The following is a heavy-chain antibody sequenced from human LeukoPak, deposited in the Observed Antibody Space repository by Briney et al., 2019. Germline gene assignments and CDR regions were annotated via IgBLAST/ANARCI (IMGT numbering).Heavy chain of an antibody. J-gene: IGHJ5*02. Sequence: GGSLRLSCAASGFTVSTNYMSWVRQAPGKGLEWVSVIYSDGSTYYADSVKGRFTISRDNSKNTLYLQMNSLRAEDTAVYYCARSDSGWFDHWGQGTLVTVSS. V-gene: IGHV3-53*01. CDR3: ARSDSGWFDH. D-gene: IGHD6-19*01. CDR1: GFTVSTNY. CDR2: IYSDGST.